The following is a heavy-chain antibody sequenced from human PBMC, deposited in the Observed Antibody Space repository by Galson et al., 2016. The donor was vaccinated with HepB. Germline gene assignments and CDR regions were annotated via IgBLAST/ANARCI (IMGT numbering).Heavy chain of an antibody. J-gene: IGHJ4*02. CDR3: ARDFCRGDGCNHALGH. V-gene: IGHV1-18*01. D-gene: IGHD2-21*01. CDR1: GYPFNNYG. CDR2: ISIDSADT. Sequence: SVKVSCKASGYPFNNYGINWVRQAPGQGLEWMAWISIDSADTNYAQKFQGRLTMTTDTSTNTAYMELRNLTFDDTAVYYCARDFCRGDGCNHALGHWGQGTLVSVSS.